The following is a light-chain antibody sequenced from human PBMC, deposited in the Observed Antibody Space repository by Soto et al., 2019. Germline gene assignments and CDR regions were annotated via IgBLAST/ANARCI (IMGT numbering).Light chain of an antibody. Sequence: QSVLTQPPSASGSPGQSVTISCTGTSSDVGGYNYVSWYQQHPGKAPKLMISEVSKRPSGVPDRFSGSKSGNTASLTVSGLQAEDEADYYCSSYAGSNNVYVFGTGTKVTVL. CDR1: SSDVGGYNY. V-gene: IGLV2-8*01. CDR2: EVS. J-gene: IGLJ1*01. CDR3: SSYAGSNNVYV.